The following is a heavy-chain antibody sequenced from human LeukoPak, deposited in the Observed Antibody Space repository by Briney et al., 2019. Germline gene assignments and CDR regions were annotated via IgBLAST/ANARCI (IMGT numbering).Heavy chain of an antibody. V-gene: IGHV3-23*01. D-gene: IGHD1-7*01. CDR3: AKDERNWNYNLASQTYD. Sequence: PGGSLRLSCAASGFTFSSYVMSWVRQAPGKGLERVSAISGSGGTTNYADSVKGRFTISRDSSKNTLYLQMNSLRAEDTAVYYCAKDERNWNYNLASQTYDWGQGTLVTVSS. CDR2: ISGSGGTT. CDR1: GFTFSSYV. J-gene: IGHJ4*02.